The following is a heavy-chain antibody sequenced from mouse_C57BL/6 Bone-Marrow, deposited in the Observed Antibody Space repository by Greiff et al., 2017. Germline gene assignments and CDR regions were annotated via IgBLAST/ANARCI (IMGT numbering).Heavy chain of an antibody. CDR1: GFTFSSYA. V-gene: IGHV5-4*01. CDR3: ARDSLYYSNPLDY. J-gene: IGHJ4*01. CDR2: ISDGGSYT. Sequence: DVHLVESGGGLVKPGGSLKLSCAASGFTFSSYAMSWVRQTPEKGLEWVATISDGGSYTYYPDNVKGRSTISRDNAKNNLYLQMSHLKSEDTAMYYCARDSLYYSNPLDYWGQGTSVTVSS. D-gene: IGHD2-5*01.